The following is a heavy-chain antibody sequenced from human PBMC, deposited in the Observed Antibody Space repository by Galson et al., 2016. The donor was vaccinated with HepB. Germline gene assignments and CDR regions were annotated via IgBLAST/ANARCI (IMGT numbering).Heavy chain of an antibody. J-gene: IGHJ5*02. D-gene: IGHD1-14*01. V-gene: IGHV4-4*02. Sequence: SETLSLTCAVSGDSMNINEWWTWVRQSPGRGLEWIGAIYRNGNTNYNPSLKRRVTMSVDKSTNQFSVKLTSVTAADTAVYYCARERVAPARYLDPWGQGTLVTVSS. CDR3: ARERVAPARYLDP. CDR1: GDSMNINEW. CDR2: IYRNGNT.